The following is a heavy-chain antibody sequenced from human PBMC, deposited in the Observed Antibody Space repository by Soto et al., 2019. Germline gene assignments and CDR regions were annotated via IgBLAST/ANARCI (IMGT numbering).Heavy chain of an antibody. CDR2: IHNSGNT. D-gene: IGHD2-21*02. CDR3: ARLQYTVVTPIDM. Sequence: ASETLSLTCTVPGGSISSYYWTWIRQFPGKRLEWIAHIHNSGNTNSNPSLKSRVTISMDTSKNQISLRLTSVTAADTAMYYCARLQYTVVTPIDMWGQGTMVTVS. J-gene: IGHJ3*02. V-gene: IGHV4-59*01. CDR1: GGSISSYY.